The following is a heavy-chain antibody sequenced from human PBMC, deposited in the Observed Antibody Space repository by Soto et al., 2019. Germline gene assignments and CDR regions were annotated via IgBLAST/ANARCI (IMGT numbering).Heavy chain of an antibody. CDR1: AYIFTRNW. Sequence: GESLKISCKGSAYIFTRNWIGWVRQMPGKGLEWMGIIYPGDSDTRYSPSFQGQVTMSADRSISTAYLQRSSLKASDTGIYYCARLLGSSSLYFYGLDVWGQGTTVTVSS. V-gene: IGHV5-51*01. J-gene: IGHJ6*02. D-gene: IGHD6-6*01. CDR3: ARLLGSSSLYFYGLDV. CDR2: IYPGDSDT.